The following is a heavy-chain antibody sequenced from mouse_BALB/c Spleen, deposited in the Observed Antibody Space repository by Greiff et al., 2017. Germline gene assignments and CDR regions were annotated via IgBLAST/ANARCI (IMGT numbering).Heavy chain of an antibody. V-gene: IGHV1S81*02. CDR1: GYTFTSYY. J-gene: IGHJ1*01. Sequence: VQLQQSGADLVKPGASVKLSCKASGYTFTSYYMYWVKQRPGQGLEWIGEINPSNGGTNFNEKFKSKATLTVDKSSSTAYMQLSSLTSEDSAVYYCTRADYYGSSSDVWGAGTTVTVSS. CDR2: INPSNGGT. CDR3: TRADYYGSSSDV. D-gene: IGHD1-1*01.